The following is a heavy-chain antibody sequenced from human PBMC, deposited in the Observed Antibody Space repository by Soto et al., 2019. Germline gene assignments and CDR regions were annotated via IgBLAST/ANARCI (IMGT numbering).Heavy chain of an antibody. CDR1: GYTFTGYY. CDR2: INPNSGGI. D-gene: IGHD2-2*01. V-gene: IGHV1-2*02. Sequence: ASVKVSCKASGYTFTGYYMHWVRQAPGQGLEWMGWINPNSGGINYAQKFQGRVTMTRDTSISTAYMELSRLRSDDTAVYYCARGYCSSTSCYGDWFDPWGQGTLVTVSS. CDR3: ARGYCSSTSCYGDWFDP. J-gene: IGHJ5*02.